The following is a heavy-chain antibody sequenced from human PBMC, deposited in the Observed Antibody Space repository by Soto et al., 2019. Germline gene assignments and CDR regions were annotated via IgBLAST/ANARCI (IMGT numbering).Heavy chain of an antibody. J-gene: IGHJ4*02. CDR3: ARGVGVPAARLDY. Sequence: SETLSLTCAVYGGSFSGYYWSWIRQPPGKGLEWIGEINHSGSTNYNPSLKSRVTISVDTSKNQFSLKLSSVTAADTAVYYCARGVGVPAARLDYWGQGTLVTVSS. D-gene: IGHD2-2*01. V-gene: IGHV4-34*01. CDR1: GGSFSGYY. CDR2: INHSGST.